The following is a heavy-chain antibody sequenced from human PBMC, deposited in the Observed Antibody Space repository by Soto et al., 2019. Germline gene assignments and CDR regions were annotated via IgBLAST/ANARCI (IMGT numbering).Heavy chain of an antibody. CDR2: TYYSAGT. D-gene: IGHD6-13*01. Sequence: SETLSLTCNVSGGSVSSSSYYWGWIRQAPGKGLEWIVSTYYSAGTYYNPSLKSRITTSMDASKNQFSLTVTSVTAADTAIYYCARHASRGYSSSWYFEDWGQGTPVTVSS. CDR1: GGSVSSSSYY. CDR3: ARHASRGYSSSWYFED. V-gene: IGHV4-39*01. J-gene: IGHJ4*02.